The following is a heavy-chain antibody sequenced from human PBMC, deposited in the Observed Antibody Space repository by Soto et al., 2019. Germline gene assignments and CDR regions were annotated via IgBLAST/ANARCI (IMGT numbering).Heavy chain of an antibody. J-gene: IGHJ5*02. D-gene: IGHD6-13*01. CDR1: GDSVSSNSAA. CDR2: TYYRSKWYN. CDR3: ARDQGYSSSWYVFWFDP. Sequence: PSRTLSLTCAISGDSVSSNSAAWNWIRQSPSRGLEWLGRTYYRSKWYNDYAVSVKSRITINPDTSKNQFSLQLNSVTPEDTAVYYCARDQGYSSSWYVFWFDPWGQGTLVTVSS. V-gene: IGHV6-1*01.